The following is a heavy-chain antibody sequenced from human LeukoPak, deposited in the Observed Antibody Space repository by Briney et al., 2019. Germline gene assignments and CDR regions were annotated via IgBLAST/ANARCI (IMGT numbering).Heavy chain of an antibody. J-gene: IGHJ4*02. CDR2: ISGSGGST. D-gene: IGHD2-15*01. Sequence: PGGSLRLSCAASGFTFSSYAMSWVRQAPGKGLEWVSAISGSGGSTYYADSVKGRFTISRDNSKNTLYLQFSSLRAEDTAVYYCAKDKATVAAKGPFDYWGQGTLVTVSS. CDR1: GFTFSSYA. V-gene: IGHV3-23*01. CDR3: AKDKATVAAKGPFDY.